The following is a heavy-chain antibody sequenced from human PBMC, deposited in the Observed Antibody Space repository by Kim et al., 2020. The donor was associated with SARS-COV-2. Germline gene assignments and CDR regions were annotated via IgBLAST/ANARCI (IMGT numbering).Heavy chain of an antibody. J-gene: IGHJ3*02. Sequence: SETLSLTCTVSGGSISSGGYYWSWIRQHPGKGLEWIGYIYYSGSTYYNPSLKSRVTISVDTSKNQFSLKLSSVTAADTAVYYCARDATTDPGPSMTFDIWGQGTMVTVSS. V-gene: IGHV4-31*03. D-gene: IGHD5-12*01. CDR3: ARDATTDPGPSMTFDI. CDR1: GGSISSGGYY. CDR2: IYYSGST.